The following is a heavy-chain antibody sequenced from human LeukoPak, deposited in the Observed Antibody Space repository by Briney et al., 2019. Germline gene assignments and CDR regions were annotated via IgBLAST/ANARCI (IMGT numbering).Heavy chain of an antibody. CDR2: MYTSGSI. Sequence: SETLCLTCTVSGGSITGYYWRWRPPPPGEGVECSGRMYTSGSIKYNPSTKSRVVISLDTSKTQISLKVTSVTAADTAVYYCARDHYRSGSHKSYFDSWGQGTQVTVSS. CDR1: GGSITGYY. V-gene: IGHV4-4*07. J-gene: IGHJ4*02. CDR3: ARDHYRSGSHKSYFDS. D-gene: IGHD3-10*01.